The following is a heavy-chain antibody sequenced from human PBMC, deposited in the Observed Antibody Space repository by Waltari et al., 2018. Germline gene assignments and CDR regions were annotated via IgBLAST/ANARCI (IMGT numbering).Heavy chain of an antibody. Sequence: VQLLESGPRLVKPSETLSLTCSASGYSISSGYYWGWIRQPPGKGLEWIGSLYHSGATYYNPSLRSRVTMSADTSKNQFSLKVTSMTAADTAIYYCVSTLQYWGQGALVTVSS. D-gene: IGHD2-15*01. CDR1: GYSISSGYY. J-gene: IGHJ4*02. CDR2: LYHSGAT. V-gene: IGHV4-38-2*01. CDR3: VSTLQY.